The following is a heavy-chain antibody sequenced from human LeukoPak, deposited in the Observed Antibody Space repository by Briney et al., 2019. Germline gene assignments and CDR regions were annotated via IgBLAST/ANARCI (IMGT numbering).Heavy chain of an antibody. CDR2: ISSSSTYI. D-gene: IGHD2/OR15-2a*01. CDR1: GFTYRPYT. CDR3: ARGSMTADY. Sequence: KAGGALRLSCAASGFTYRPYTMNWVRQAPGKGLEWVSSISSSSTYIYYADSMKGRFTISRDNAKSSLYLQMNSLRAEDTAVYYCARGSMTADYWGQGTLVTVSS. V-gene: IGHV3-21*01. J-gene: IGHJ4*02.